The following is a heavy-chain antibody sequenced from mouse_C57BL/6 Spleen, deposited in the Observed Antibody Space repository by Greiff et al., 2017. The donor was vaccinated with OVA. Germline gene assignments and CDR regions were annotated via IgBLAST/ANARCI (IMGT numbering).Heavy chain of an antibody. CDR1: GFSFNTYA. CDR2: IRSKSNNYAT. D-gene: IGHD1-1*01. CDR3: VRHPGYYGSSPYAMDY. Sequence: DVKLVESGGGLVQPKGSLKLSCAASGFSFNTYAMNWVRQAPGKGLEWVARIRSKSNNYATYYADSVKDRFTISRDDSESMLYLQMNNLKTEDTAMYYCVRHPGYYGSSPYAMDYWGQGTSVTVSS. V-gene: IGHV10-1*01. J-gene: IGHJ4*01.